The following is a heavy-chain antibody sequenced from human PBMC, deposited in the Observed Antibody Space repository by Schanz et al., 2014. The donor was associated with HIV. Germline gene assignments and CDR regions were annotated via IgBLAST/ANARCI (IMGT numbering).Heavy chain of an antibody. CDR3: AKGQRGIVPGHIDY. Sequence: EVQLLESGGGLVQPGGSLRLSCAASGFTFSSYAMSWVRQAPGKGLEWVSVISGSGGSTYYADSVNFRFTISRDNSKNTVYLQMNSLRAEDTAVEEGAKGQRGIVPGHIDYWGQGTLVTVSS. D-gene: IGHD3-16*02. CDR1: GFTFSSYA. J-gene: IGHJ4*02. CDR2: ISGSGGST. V-gene: IGHV3-23*01.